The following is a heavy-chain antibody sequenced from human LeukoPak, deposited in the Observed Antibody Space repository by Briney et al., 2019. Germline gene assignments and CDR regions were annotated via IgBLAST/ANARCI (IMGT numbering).Heavy chain of an antibody. D-gene: IGHD3-3*01. CDR1: GYTFTSYY. Sequence: GASVKVSCTASGYTFTSYYMHWVRQAPGQGLEWMGIINPSGGSTSYAQKFQGRVTMTRDTSTSTAYMELSRLRSDDTAVYYCARDGQQVRFLEWLPDPYGMDVWGQGTTVTVSS. V-gene: IGHV1-46*01. CDR2: INPSGGST. J-gene: IGHJ6*02. CDR3: ARDGQQVRFLEWLPDPYGMDV.